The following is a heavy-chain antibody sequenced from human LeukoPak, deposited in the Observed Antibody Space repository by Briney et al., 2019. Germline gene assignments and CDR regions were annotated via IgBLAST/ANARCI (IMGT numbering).Heavy chain of an antibody. V-gene: IGHV3-74*01. J-gene: IGHJ6*02. Sequence: GGSLRLSCAASGFTFNNYWIHWVRQVPGKGLVWVSRINNDGSSASYVDSVKGRFTISRDNAKNTLFLQMNSLRAEETAVYYCARRGTGHGMDVWGQGTTVIVSS. CDR3: ARRGTGHGMDV. CDR2: INNDGSSA. CDR1: GFTFNNYW. D-gene: IGHD1-1*01.